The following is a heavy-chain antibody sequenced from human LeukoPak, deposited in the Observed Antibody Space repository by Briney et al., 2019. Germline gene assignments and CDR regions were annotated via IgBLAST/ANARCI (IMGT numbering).Heavy chain of an antibody. J-gene: IGHJ4*02. CDR2: ITSSSIYI. V-gene: IGHV3-21*04. D-gene: IGHD2-8*02. CDR3: ATYRQVLLPFES. Sequence: GGSLRLSCAASGFTFSRYNMNWVRQAPGKGLEWVSSITSSSIYIYYADSVKGRFTISRDNAKNSLYLQMNSLRAEDTAIYYCATYRQVLLPFESWGRGTLVTVSS. CDR1: GFTFSRYN.